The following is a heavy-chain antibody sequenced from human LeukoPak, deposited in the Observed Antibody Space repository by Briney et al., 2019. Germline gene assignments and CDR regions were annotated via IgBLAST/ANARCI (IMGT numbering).Heavy chain of an antibody. CDR3: AKDPHYYGSGSYSAYFDY. J-gene: IGHJ4*02. D-gene: IGHD3-10*01. CDR1: GFTFSSYG. Sequence: GGSLRLSCAASGFTFSSYGVHWVRQAPGKGLEWVAVISYDGSNKYYVDSVKGRFTISRDNSKNTLYLQMNSLRAEDTAVYYCAKDPHYYGSGSYSAYFDYWGQGTLVTVSS. V-gene: IGHV3-30*18. CDR2: ISYDGSNK.